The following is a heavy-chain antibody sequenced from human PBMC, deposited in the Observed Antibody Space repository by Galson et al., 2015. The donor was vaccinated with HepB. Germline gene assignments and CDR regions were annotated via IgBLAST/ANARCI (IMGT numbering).Heavy chain of an antibody. Sequence: ETLSLTCAVYGGSFSGYYWSWIRQPPGKGLEWIGEINHSGSTNYNPSLKSRVTISVDTSKNQFSLKLSSVTAADTAVYYCASRGVIVVVPAAIPKYDAFDIWGQGTMVTVSS. J-gene: IGHJ3*02. CDR1: GGSFSGYY. CDR3: ASRGVIVVVPAAIPKYDAFDI. D-gene: IGHD2-2*01. CDR2: INHSGST. V-gene: IGHV4-34*01.